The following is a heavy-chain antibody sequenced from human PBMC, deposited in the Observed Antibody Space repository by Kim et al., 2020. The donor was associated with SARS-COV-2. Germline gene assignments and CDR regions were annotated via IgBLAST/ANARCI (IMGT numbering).Heavy chain of an antibody. V-gene: IGHV3-30*02. Sequence: YGDAVKGRFTISRDNAKNTVDLQMSSLRPDDTAVYYCAKDRGAVATNPLDAWGQGALVTVSS. J-gene: IGHJ5*02. CDR3: AKDRGAVATNPLDA. D-gene: IGHD5-12*01.